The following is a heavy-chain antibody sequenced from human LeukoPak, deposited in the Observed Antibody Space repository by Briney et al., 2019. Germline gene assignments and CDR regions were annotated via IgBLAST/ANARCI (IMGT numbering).Heavy chain of an antibody. Sequence: GGSLRLSCAASGFTFSSYDSHSGRQATGKGLEWVSAIGTAGDTYYPGSVKGRFTISRENAENSLYLQMNSLRAGDTAMYYCARAGSGWYYFDYWGQGTLVTVSS. D-gene: IGHD6-19*01. V-gene: IGHV3-13*01. CDR3: ARAGSGWYYFDY. J-gene: IGHJ4*02. CDR2: IGTAGDT. CDR1: GFTFSSYD.